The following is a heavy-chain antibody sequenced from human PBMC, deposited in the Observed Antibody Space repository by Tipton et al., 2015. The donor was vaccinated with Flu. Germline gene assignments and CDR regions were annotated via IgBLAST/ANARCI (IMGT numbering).Heavy chain of an antibody. CDR1: GGSISSYY. CDR2: IYYSGST. Sequence: LRLSCTVSGGSISSYYWSWIRQPPGKGLEWIGYIYYSGSTNYNPSLKSRVTISVDTSKNQFSLKLSSVTAADTAVYYCARPLWFGEASGFAFDIWGQGTMVTVSS. CDR3: ARPLWFGEASGFAFDI. D-gene: IGHD3-10*01. J-gene: IGHJ3*02. V-gene: IGHV4-59*12.